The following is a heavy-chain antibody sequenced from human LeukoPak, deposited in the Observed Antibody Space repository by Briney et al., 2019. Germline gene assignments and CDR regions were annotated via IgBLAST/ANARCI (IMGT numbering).Heavy chain of an antibody. J-gene: IGHJ6*02. Sequence: ASVKVSCKTSGYTFTGYYMHWVRQAPGQGLEWMGWINPNSGGIHYAQKLQGRVSMTRDTSSNIAYMELSTLRSDDTAVYYCAKGLDASGTNGMDVWGQGTTVTVSS. CDR3: AKGLDASGTNGMDV. D-gene: IGHD3-10*01. CDR2: INPNSGGI. CDR1: GYTFTGYY. V-gene: IGHV1-2*02.